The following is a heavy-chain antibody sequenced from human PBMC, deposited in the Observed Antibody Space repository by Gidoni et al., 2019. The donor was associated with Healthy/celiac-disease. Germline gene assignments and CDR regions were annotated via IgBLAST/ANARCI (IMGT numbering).Heavy chain of an antibody. CDR1: GYTVTSYD. D-gene: IGHD5-18*01. CDR3: AREDTYVYGDYFDY. Sequence: QVQLVQSGAEVKKPGASVKVSCKASGYTVTSYDINWVRQATGQGLEWMGWMNPNSGNTGYAQKFQGRVTMTRNTSISTAYMELSSLRSEDTAVYYCAREDTYVYGDYFDYWGQGTLVTVSS. J-gene: IGHJ4*02. CDR2: MNPNSGNT. V-gene: IGHV1-8*01.